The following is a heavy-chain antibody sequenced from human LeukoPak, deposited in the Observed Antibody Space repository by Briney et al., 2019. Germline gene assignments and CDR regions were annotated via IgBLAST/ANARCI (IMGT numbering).Heavy chain of an antibody. V-gene: IGHV3-30*03. Sequence: GGSLRLSCAASGFTFSSYGMHWVRQAPGKGLEWVAVISYDGSNKYYADSVKGRFTISRDNAKSSLYLQMDSLRGDDTAVYFCARRGLGNYFDYWGQGTLVTVSS. CDR1: GFTFSSYG. CDR3: ARRGLGNYFDY. D-gene: IGHD3-16*01. J-gene: IGHJ4*02. CDR2: ISYDGSNK.